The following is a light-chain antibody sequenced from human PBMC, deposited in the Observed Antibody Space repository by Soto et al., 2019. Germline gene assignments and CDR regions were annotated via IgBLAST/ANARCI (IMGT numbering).Light chain of an antibody. CDR1: QDISHF. CDR3: QKYNKDSPAT. CDR2: GAS. Sequence: DIQLTQSPSSLSASVGDRVTFTCRASQDISHFLAWYQQRPGVVPRLLIYGASTLQSGVASRFSGSGVGTDFTFTIASLQPEEVATYYCQKYNKDSPATFGPGTKVEIK. V-gene: IGKV1-27*01. J-gene: IGKJ1*01.